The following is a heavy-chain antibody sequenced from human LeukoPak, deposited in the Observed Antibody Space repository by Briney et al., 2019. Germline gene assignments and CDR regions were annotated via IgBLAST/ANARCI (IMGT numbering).Heavy chain of an antibody. CDR1: GGSISISSYY. CDR3: ARDFAYYGGNSGYFDY. J-gene: IGHJ4*02. CDR2: IYYSGST. V-gene: IGHV4-39*07. D-gene: IGHD4-23*01. Sequence: SETLSLTCTVSGGSISISSYYWGWIRQPPGKGLEWFGPIYYSGSTYYNPSLKSRVTISVDRSKNQFSLKLSSVTAADTAVYYCARDFAYYGGNSGYFDYWGQGTLVTVSS.